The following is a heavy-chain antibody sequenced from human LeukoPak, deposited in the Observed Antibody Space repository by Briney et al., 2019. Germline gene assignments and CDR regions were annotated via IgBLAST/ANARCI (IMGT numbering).Heavy chain of an antibody. CDR1: GFTFSSYG. J-gene: IGHJ4*02. CDR2: IWYDGSNK. D-gene: IGHD3-3*01. V-gene: IGHV3-33*06. CDR3: AKDRDYDFWSGYLDY. Sequence: GGSLRLSCAASGFTFSSYGMHWVRQAPGKGLEWVAVIWYDGSNKYYADSVKGRFTISRDNSKNTLYLQMNSLRAEDTAVYYCAKDRDYDFWSGYLDYWGKGTLVTVSS.